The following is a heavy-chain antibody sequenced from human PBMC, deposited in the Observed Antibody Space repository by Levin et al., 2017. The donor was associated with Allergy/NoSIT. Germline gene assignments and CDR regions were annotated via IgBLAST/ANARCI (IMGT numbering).Heavy chain of an antibody. CDR1: GGSISSGSYY. D-gene: IGHD3-10*01. J-gene: IGHJ3*02. CDR3: ARGGLWFGEPYDAFDI. V-gene: IGHV4-61*02. Sequence: SETLSLTCTVSGGSISSGSYYWSWIRQPAGKGLEWIGRIYTSGSTNYNPSLKSRVTISVDTSKNQFSLKLSSVTAADTAVYYCARGGLWFGEPYDAFDIWGQGTMVTVSS. CDR2: IYTSGST.